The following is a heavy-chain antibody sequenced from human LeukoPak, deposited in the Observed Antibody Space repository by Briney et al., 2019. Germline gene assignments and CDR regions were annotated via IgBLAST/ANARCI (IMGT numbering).Heavy chain of an antibody. Sequence: PGGSLRLSCAASGFTFSTYAMSWVRQAPGKGLEWVSAISGSGGSTYYADSVKGRFTISRDNSKNTLYLQMNSLRAEDTAVYYCAKGRVGATTVGILDYWGQGTLVTVSS. CDR3: AKGRVGATTVGILDY. CDR1: GFTFSTYA. CDR2: ISGSGGST. V-gene: IGHV3-23*01. D-gene: IGHD1-26*01. J-gene: IGHJ4*02.